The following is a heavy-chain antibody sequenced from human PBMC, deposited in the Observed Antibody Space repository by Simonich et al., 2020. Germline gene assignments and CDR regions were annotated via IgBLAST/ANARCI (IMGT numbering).Heavy chain of an antibody. CDR2: ISSRSSYI. V-gene: IGHV3-21*01. D-gene: IGHD6-13*01. CDR1: GFTFSSYS. Sequence: EVQLVESGGGLVKPGGSLRLSCAASGFTFSSYSMNWVRQATGKGQEWVSSISSRSSYIYYADAVKRRFTISRDNAKNSLYLQMNSLRAEDTAVYYCARDAAGDYWGQGTLVTVSS. J-gene: IGHJ4*02. CDR3: ARDAAGDY.